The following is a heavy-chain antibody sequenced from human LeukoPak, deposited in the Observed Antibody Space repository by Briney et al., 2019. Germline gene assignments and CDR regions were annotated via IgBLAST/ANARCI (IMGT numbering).Heavy chain of an antibody. CDR1: GFTFGNAW. V-gene: IGHV3-15*01. J-gene: IGHJ5*02. Sequence: PGGSLRLSCAASGFTFGNAWMTWVRQAPGKGLEWVGRIRIKRDGGTTDYVAPVKGRFTISRDDSKNTLYLQMNSLKIEDTAVYYCTTDWGLPYCGGDCFLPWGQGTLVIVSS. D-gene: IGHD2-21*02. CDR2: IRIKRDGGTT. CDR3: TTDWGLPYCGGDCFLP.